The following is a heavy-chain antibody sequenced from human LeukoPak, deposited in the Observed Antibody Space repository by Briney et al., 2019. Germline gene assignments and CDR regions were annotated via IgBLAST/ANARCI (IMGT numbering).Heavy chain of an antibody. CDR2: IYSGTNT. V-gene: IGHV3-53*01. J-gene: IGHJ4*02. Sequence: GGSLRLSCAASGFTVSSNFLSWVRQAPGKGLEWVSVIYSGTNTYYADSVKGRFTISRDNAKNYLQMNSLRAEDTAVYYCARKLTGTTFFDYWGQGTLVTVSS. D-gene: IGHD1-1*01. CDR3: ARKLTGTTFFDY. CDR1: GFTVSSNF.